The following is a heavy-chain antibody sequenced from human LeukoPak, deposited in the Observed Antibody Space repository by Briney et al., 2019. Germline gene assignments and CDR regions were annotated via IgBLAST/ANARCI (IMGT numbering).Heavy chain of an antibody. V-gene: IGHV1-69*13. Sequence: GASVKVSCKASGGTFSSYAISWVRQAPGQGLEWMGGIIPIFGTANYAQKFQGRVTITADESTSTAYMELSSLRSEDTAVHYCARIRYNWNDPLFDYWGQGTLATVSS. D-gene: IGHD1-1*01. CDR3: ARIRYNWNDPLFDY. CDR1: GGTFSSYA. CDR2: IIPIFGTA. J-gene: IGHJ4*02.